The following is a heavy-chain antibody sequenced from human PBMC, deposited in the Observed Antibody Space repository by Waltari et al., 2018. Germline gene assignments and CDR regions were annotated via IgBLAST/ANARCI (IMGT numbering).Heavy chain of an antibody. CDR2: FDPEGGET. Sequence: QVQLVQSGDEVKKPGASVKVSCKVSGYTLTELSMHWARQAPGKGLEWMGGFDPEGGETIYAQKFQGRVTMTEDTSTDTAYMELSSLRSEDTAVYYCATLPLGDFWSGYYPGWFDPWGQGTLVTVSS. V-gene: IGHV1-24*01. J-gene: IGHJ5*02. D-gene: IGHD3-3*01. CDR1: GYTLTELS. CDR3: ATLPLGDFWSGYYPGWFDP.